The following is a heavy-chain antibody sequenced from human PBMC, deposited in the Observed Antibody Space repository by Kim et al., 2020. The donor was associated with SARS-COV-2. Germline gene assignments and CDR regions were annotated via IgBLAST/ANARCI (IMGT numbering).Heavy chain of an antibody. J-gene: IGHJ6*02. CDR3: AKEKFRTTLYYNAMDV. CDR2: ISYDGSNK. CDR1: GFTFSSYG. Sequence: GGSLRLSCAASGFTFSSYGMHWVRQAPGKGLEWVAVISYDGSNKYYADSVKGRFTISRDNSKNTLYLQMNSLRAKDTAVYYCAKEKFRTTLYYNAMDVWGQGTTVTVSS. V-gene: IGHV3-30*18. D-gene: IGHD1-1*01.